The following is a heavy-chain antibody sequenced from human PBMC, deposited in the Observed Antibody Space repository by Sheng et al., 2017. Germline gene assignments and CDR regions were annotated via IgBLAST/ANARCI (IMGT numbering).Heavy chain of an antibody. CDR3: AKERRVGSMYDGFDI. D-gene: IGHD3-10*01. Sequence: QVQLVESGGGVVQPGRSLRLSCAASGFTFSNYGMQWVRQVPGKGLEWVAVIASYGGNQYYADSIKGRFTISRDNSKSTLYLQMNSLRTDDTAVYSCAKERRVGSMYDGFDIWGQGTMVT. V-gene: IGHV3-30*18. CDR1: GFTFSNYG. CDR2: IASYGGNQ. J-gene: IGHJ3*02.